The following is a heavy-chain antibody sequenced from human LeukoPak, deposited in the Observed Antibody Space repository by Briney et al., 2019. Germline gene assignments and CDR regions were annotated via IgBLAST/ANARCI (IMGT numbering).Heavy chain of an antibody. CDR3: ARGIVGATAPDY. CDR2: IYHSGST. V-gene: IGHV4-38-2*01. D-gene: IGHD1-26*01. CDR1: GYSISSGYY. J-gene: IGHJ4*02. Sequence: PSETLSLTCAVSGYSISSGYYWGWIRQPPGKGLEWIGSIYHSGSTYYNPSLKSRVTISVDTSKNQFSLKLSSVTAADTAVYYCARGIVGATAPDYWGQGALVIVSS.